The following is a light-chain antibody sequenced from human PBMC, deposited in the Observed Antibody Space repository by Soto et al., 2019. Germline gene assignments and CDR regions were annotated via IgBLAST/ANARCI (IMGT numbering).Light chain of an antibody. CDR2: GAS. Sequence: VMTQSPPTLSVSPGEKATLSCRASQSVSSNLAWYQQKPGQAPRLLIYGASSRATGIPDRFSGSGSGTDFTLTISRLEPEDFAVYYCQQYGSSPWTFGQGTKVDI. CDR3: QQYGSSPWT. J-gene: IGKJ1*01. V-gene: IGKV3-20*01. CDR1: QSVSSN.